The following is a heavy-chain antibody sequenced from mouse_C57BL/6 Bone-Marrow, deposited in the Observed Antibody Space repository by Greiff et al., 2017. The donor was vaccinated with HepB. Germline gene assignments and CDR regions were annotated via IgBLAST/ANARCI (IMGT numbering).Heavy chain of an antibody. CDR3: ARYGYDGGDYAMDY. Sequence: EVKVVESGGGLVQPGESLKLSCESNEYEFPSHDMSWVRKTPEKRLELVAAINSDGGSTYYPDTMERRFIISRDNTKKTLYLQMSSLRSEDTALYYCARYGYDGGDYAMDYWGQGTSVTVSS. J-gene: IGHJ4*01. CDR2: INSDGGST. D-gene: IGHD2-2*01. V-gene: IGHV5-2*01. CDR1: EYEFPSHD.